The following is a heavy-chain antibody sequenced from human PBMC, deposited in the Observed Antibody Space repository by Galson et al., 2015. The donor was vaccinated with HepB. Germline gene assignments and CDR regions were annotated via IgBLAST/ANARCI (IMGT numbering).Heavy chain of an antibody. V-gene: IGHV3-43*01. D-gene: IGHD3-3*01. CDR3: AKDGGSGLRYLEWVVSGNYFDH. Sequence: SLRLSCAASGFTFHDYTMHWVRQAPGKGLEWVSLISWDGTNTYFADSVKGRFTISRDNSKNSLYLQMNSLRLEDTAIYYCAKDGGSGLRYLEWVVSGNYFDHWGQGSLVTVSS. J-gene: IGHJ4*02. CDR2: ISWDGTNT. CDR1: GFTFHDYT.